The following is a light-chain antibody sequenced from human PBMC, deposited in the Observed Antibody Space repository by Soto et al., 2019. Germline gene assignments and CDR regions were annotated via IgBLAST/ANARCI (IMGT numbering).Light chain of an antibody. V-gene: IGKV3-20*01. CDR3: QHYGSSYT. J-gene: IGKJ2*01. Sequence: EIVLTQSPGTLSLSPGERATLSCRASQSVSSSYLAWYQQKPGQAPRLLIYGASNRATGIPDRFSGSGSGTDFTLTISRLEPDDFAVYYCQHYGSSYTFGQGTRLEIK. CDR1: QSVSSSY. CDR2: GAS.